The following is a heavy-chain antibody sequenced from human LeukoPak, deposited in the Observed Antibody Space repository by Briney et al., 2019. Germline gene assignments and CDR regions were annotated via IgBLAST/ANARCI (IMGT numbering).Heavy chain of an antibody. V-gene: IGHV3-9*01. CDR3: ARDARRLSSSPYYFDC. Sequence: PGGSLRLSCTASGFSFDEYTMHGVRQVPGKGLEWVSGLSWDSYSVGYEDSVKGRFTISRDNAKNSLYLQMNSLRPEDTAFYYCARDARRLSSSPYYFDCWGQGTLVTVSS. CDR1: GFSFDEYT. J-gene: IGHJ4*02. CDR2: LSWDSYSV. D-gene: IGHD6-6*01.